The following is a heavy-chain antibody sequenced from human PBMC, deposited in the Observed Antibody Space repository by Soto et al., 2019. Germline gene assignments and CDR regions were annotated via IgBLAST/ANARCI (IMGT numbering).Heavy chain of an antibody. J-gene: IGHJ4*02. CDR1: GFAFSSYG. CDR2: ISYDGSLQ. D-gene: IGHD5-18*01. CDR3: VSDRGYGHASVPYS. Sequence: QAQLVESGGGVVQPGRSLRLSCAASGFAFSSYGMHWVRQAPGTGLEWVAVISYDGSLQHYADSVKGRFTISRDNSKTMVLLQMGSLRAEEPAVYYCVSDRGYGHASVPYSWGQGTLVSVSS. V-gene: IGHV3-30*03.